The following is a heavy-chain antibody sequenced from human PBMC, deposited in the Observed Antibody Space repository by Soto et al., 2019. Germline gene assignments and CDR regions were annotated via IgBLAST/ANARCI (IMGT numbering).Heavy chain of an antibody. CDR2: ISYDGSNK. CDR3: AKDASGSSSLAYYFDY. D-gene: IGHD1-26*01. V-gene: IGHV3-30*18. J-gene: IGHJ4*02. Sequence: GGSLRLSCAASGFTFSSYGMHWVRQAPGKGLEWVAVISYDGSNKYYADSVKGRFTISRDNSKNTLYLQMNSLRAEDTAVYYCAKDASGSSSLAYYFDYWGQGTLVTVSS. CDR1: GFTFSSYG.